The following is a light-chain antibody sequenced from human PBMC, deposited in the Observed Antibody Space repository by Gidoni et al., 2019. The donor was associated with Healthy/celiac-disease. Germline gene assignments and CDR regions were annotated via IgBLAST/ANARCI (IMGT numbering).Light chain of an antibody. CDR1: QGISSY. Sequence: GDRVTITCRASQGISSYLAWYQQKPGKAAKLLIYAESTLQSEVPSKFSGSGSGTDFTLTISSRQPEDFATYYCQQLNSYPPTTFXQXTKVEIK. V-gene: IGKV1-9*01. J-gene: IGKJ1*01. CDR3: QQLNSYPPTT. CDR2: AES.